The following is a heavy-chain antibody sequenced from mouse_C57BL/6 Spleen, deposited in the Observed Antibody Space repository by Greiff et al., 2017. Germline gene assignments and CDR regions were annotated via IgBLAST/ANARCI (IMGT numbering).Heavy chain of an antibody. J-gene: IGHJ2*01. D-gene: IGHD1-3*01. CDR1: GYAFRSSW. CDR2: IYPGDGDT. Sequence: VQLQQSGPELVKPGASVKISCKASGYAFRSSWMNWVKQRPGKGLEWIGRIYPGDGDTNYNGKFKGKATLTADKSSSTAYMQLSSLTSEDSAVYFCARWGAPDYWGKGTTLTVSS. CDR3: ARWGAPDY. V-gene: IGHV1-82*01.